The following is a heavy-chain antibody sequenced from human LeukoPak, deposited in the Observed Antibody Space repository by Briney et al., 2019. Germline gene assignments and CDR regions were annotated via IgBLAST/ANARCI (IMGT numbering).Heavy chain of an antibody. J-gene: IGHJ4*02. D-gene: IGHD4-23*01. CDR2: IIPIFGTA. CDR3: ARDATTVVTKAHGDFDY. Sequence: GASVKVSCKASGGTFSSYAISWVRQAPGQGLEWMGGIIPIFGTANYAQKFQGRVTITADESTSTAYMELSSLRSEDTAVYYCARDATTVVTKAHGDFDYWGQGTLVTVSS. CDR1: GGTFSSYA. V-gene: IGHV1-69*13.